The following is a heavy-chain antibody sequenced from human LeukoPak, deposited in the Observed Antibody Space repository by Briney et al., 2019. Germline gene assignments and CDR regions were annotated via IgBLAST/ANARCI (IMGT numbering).Heavy chain of an antibody. CDR3: ARLGGWPYYFDY. J-gene: IGHJ4*02. V-gene: IGHV3-7*01. CDR1: GFTLSSYW. CDR2: IKQDGSEK. Sequence: PGGSLRLSCAASGFTLSSYWMSWVRQAPGKGLEWVANIKQDGSEKYYVDSVKGRFTISRDNAKNSLYLQMNSLRAEDTAVYYCARLGGWPYYFDYWGQGTMVTVSS. D-gene: IGHD4-23*01.